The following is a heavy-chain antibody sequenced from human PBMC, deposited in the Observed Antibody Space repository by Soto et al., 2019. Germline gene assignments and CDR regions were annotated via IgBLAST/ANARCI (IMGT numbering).Heavy chain of an antibody. J-gene: IGHJ6*02. CDR1: GFTFSSYG. CDR2: IWYDGSNK. CDR3: ARDGYYYGSGSYRTLYYYYYGMDV. Sequence: GGSLRLSCAASGFTFSSYGMHWVRQAPGKGLEWVAVIWYDGSNKYYADSVKGRFTISRDNSKNTLYLQMNSLRAEDTAVYYCARDGYYYGSGSYRTLYYYYYGMDVWGQGTTVTVSS. V-gene: IGHV3-33*01. D-gene: IGHD3-10*01.